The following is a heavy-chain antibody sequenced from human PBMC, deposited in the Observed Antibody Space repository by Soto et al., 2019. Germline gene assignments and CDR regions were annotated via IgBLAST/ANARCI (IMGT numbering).Heavy chain of an antibody. Sequence: GGSLRLSCAASGFTLSNYAMSWVRQAPGKGLEWVSAFSGSGGSTYYADSVKGRFTISRDNSKNTLYLEMISLRVDDTAVYYCAKDVGASPTGDFDYWGRGTLVTVSS. CDR2: FSGSGGST. J-gene: IGHJ4*02. V-gene: IGHV3-23*01. CDR3: AKDVGASPTGDFDY. CDR1: GFTLSNYA. D-gene: IGHD1-26*01.